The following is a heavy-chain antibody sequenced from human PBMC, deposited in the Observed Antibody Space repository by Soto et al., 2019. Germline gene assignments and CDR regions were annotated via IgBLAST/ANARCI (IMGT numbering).Heavy chain of an antibody. CDR2: IGTAGDT. J-gene: IGHJ4*02. D-gene: IGHD3-10*01. V-gene: IGHV3-13*01. CDR1: GFTFSSYD. Sequence: GGSLRLSCAASGFTFSSYDMHWVRQATGKGLEWVSAIGTAGDTYYPGSVKGRFTISRENAKNSLYLQMNSLRAEDTAVYYCARGSGSYYSGTFDYWGQGTLVTVSS. CDR3: ARGSGSYYSGTFDY.